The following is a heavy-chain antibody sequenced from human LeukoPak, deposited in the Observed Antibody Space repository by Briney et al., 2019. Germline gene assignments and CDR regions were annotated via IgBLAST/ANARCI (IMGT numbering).Heavy chain of an antibody. CDR3: ARDHYDFWSGYYTY. CDR2: ISAYNGNT. Sequence: GASVKVSCKASGYTFTSYGISWVRQAPGQGLEWMGWISAYNGNTNYAQKLQGRVTMTTDTSTSTAYMELRSLRSDDTAVYHCARDHYDFWSGYYTYWGQGTLVTVSS. D-gene: IGHD3-3*01. CDR1: GYTFTSYG. V-gene: IGHV1-18*01. J-gene: IGHJ4*02.